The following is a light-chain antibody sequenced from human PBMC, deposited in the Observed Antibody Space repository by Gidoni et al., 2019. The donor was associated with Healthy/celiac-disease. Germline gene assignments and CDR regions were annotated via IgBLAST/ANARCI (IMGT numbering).Light chain of an antibody. Sequence: FHMPQSPSSLSASVGDRVTITCRASQSISSYLNWYQQKPGKAPKLLIYAASSLQSGVPSRFSGSGSGTDFTLTISSLQPEDFATYYCQQSYSTPYTFGQGTKLEIK. V-gene: IGKV1-39*01. CDR3: QQSYSTPYT. CDR2: AAS. CDR1: QSISSY. J-gene: IGKJ2*01.